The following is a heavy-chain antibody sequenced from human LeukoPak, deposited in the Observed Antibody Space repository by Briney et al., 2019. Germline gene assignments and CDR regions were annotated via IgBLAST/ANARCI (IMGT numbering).Heavy chain of an antibody. CDR3: ARDSTYWCEAGSCGPHYFDY. CDR1: GFLFSNYA. Sequence: GGSLRLPCAASGFLFSNYAMHGVRQAPGKGLEGVGLMSSDGSKTYHADSVKSRFSISGDYSKTTLYLQLNSLRDEDTSVYYCARDSTYWCEAGSCGPHYFDYWGEGTLVTVSS. J-gene: IGHJ4*02. V-gene: IGHV3-30*01. CDR2: MSSDGSKT. D-gene: IGHD3-10*01.